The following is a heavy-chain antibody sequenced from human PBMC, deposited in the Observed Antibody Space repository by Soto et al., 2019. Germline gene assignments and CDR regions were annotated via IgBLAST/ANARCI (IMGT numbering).Heavy chain of an antibody. Sequence: SETLSLTCTVSGDSMTSGDYSWSWIRQPPGKGLEWLGYIYRTGNTHYSPSLKSRVSISQDRSKNQSSLGLTSVTAADTAVYYCARGDYQYSIDYWGQGTLVTVSS. CDR3: ARGDYQYSIDY. CDR1: GDSMTSGDYS. J-gene: IGHJ4*02. CDR2: IYRTGNT. V-gene: IGHV4-30-2*01. D-gene: IGHD2-2*01.